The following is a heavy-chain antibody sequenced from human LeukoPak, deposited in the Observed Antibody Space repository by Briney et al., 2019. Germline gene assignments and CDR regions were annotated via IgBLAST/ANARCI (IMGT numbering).Heavy chain of an antibody. CDR1: GFTFDTHA. CDR2: INGNGAST. J-gene: IGHJ4*02. CDR3: AKDQGYSYYYLDY. D-gene: IGHD5-18*01. Sequence: PGGSLRLSCAASGFTFDTHAMSWVRQAPGKGLEWVSGINGNGASTYYSDSVKGRFTISRDNSKNTLYLQMSTLRAEDTAVYHCAKDQGYSYYYLDYWGQGTLVTVSS. V-gene: IGHV3-23*01.